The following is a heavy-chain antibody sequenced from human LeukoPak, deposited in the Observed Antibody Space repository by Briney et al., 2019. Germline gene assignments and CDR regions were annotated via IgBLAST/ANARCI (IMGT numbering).Heavy chain of an antibody. CDR1: GFTFDDYG. D-gene: IGHD3-3*01. CDR2: INWNGGST. Sequence: PGGSLRLPWAAPGFTFDDYGMSWVRQAPGKGLKWVPGINWNGGSTGYADSVKGRFTISRDNAKNSLYLQMNSLRAEDTALYYCARDLTIFGVVNSRYFDYWGQGTLVTVSS. J-gene: IGHJ4*02. CDR3: ARDLTIFGVVNSRYFDY. V-gene: IGHV3-20*04.